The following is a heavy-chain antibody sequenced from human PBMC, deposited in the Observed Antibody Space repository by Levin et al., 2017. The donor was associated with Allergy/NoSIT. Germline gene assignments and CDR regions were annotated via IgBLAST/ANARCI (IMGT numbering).Heavy chain of an antibody. CDR1: GFALSSYS. V-gene: IGHV3-48*02. CDR2: ISSSGTST. CDR3: ARKKDF. J-gene: IGHJ4*03. D-gene: IGHD3-3*01. Sequence: GGSLRLSCAASGFALSSYSMNWVRQAPGKGLEWVSDISSSGTSTHYADSVGGRFTISRDNAKNSLYLQMNSLRDEDTAVYYCARKKDFWGQGTPVTVSS.